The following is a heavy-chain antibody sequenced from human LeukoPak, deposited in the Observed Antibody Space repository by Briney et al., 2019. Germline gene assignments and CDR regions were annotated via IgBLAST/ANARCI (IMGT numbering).Heavy chain of an antibody. Sequence: SQTLSLTCAISGDSVSSNTAAWNWIRQSSSRGLEWLGRTFYRSYWRFDFAISVKTRITIDADTSKYQFSLRLASVTPEDTAVYYCARDDRGIHLDYWGQGTLVTVSS. CDR3: ARDDRGIHLDY. CDR2: TFYRSYWRF. CDR1: GDSVSSNTAA. V-gene: IGHV6-1*01. D-gene: IGHD3-16*01. J-gene: IGHJ4*02.